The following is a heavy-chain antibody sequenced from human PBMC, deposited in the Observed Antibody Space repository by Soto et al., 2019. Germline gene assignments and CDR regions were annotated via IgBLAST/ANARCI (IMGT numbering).Heavy chain of an antibody. D-gene: IGHD4-17*01. CDR1: GFTVSSNY. CDR3: AREGGYGDSNYYYYGMDV. J-gene: IGHJ6*02. CDR2: IYSGGST. Sequence: EVQLVETGGGLIQPGGSLRLSCAASGFTVSSNYMSWVRQAPGKGLEWVSVIYSGGSTYYADSVKGRFTISRVNSKNTLYLQMNSLRAEDTAVYYCAREGGYGDSNYYYYGMDVWGQGTTVTVSS. V-gene: IGHV3-53*02.